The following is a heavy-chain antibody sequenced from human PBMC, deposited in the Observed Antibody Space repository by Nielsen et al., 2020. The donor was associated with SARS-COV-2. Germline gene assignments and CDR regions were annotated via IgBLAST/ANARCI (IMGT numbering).Heavy chain of an antibody. Sequence: GGSLRLSCAASGFTFSSYEMNWVRQAPGKGLEWVSYIGTSGRTIYYADSVKSRFTISRDNPKNSLYLQMNSLRAEDTAVYYCARDPDSYSGYDRGIDCWGQGTLVTVSS. V-gene: IGHV3-48*03. D-gene: IGHD5-12*01. J-gene: IGHJ4*02. CDR3: ARDPDSYSGYDRGIDC. CDR2: IGTSGRTI. CDR1: GFTFSSYE.